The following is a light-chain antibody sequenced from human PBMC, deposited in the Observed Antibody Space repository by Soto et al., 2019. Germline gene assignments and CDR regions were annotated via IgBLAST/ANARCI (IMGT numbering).Light chain of an antibody. V-gene: IGLV2-14*01. J-gene: IGLJ2*01. CDR2: EVI. Sequence: QSALTQPASVSGSPGQSITISCTGTSSDVGGYNYVSWYQQHPGKAPKLMIYEVINRPSGVSNRCSGSKSGNTASLTISGLQAEYEADYYCSSYTSSSTLVFGGGTKRTVL. CDR1: SSDVGGYNY. CDR3: SSYTSSSTLV.